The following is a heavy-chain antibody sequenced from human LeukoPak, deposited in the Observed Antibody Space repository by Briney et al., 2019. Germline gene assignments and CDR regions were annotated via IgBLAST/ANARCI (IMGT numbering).Heavy chain of an antibody. CDR3: AKGRGYSYHPNWDY. J-gene: IGHJ4*02. CDR1: GFTFSSYG. Sequence: GRSLRLSCAASGFTFSSYGMLWLRQAPGKGLEWVAVISYDGSNKYLADSVKGRFTISRDNSKNTLYLQMNSLRAEDTAVYYCAKGRGYSYHPNWDYWGQGTLVTVSS. D-gene: IGHD5-18*01. CDR2: ISYDGSNK. V-gene: IGHV3-30*18.